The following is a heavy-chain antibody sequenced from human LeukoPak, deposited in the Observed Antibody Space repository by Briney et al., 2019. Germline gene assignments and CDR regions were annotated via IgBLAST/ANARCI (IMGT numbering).Heavy chain of an antibody. CDR2: ISSRSSTI. CDR3: ARVQYGVSGSYCGGDCYRDGFDI. Sequence: PGGSLRLSCAASGFTFSDYYMSWVRQAPGKGLEWVSYISSRSSTIKYADSVKGRFTISRDNAKDSLYLQMNSLRDEDTAVYYCARVQYGVSGSYCGGDCYRDGFDIWGQGTMVTVSS. J-gene: IGHJ3*02. V-gene: IGHV3-11*04. D-gene: IGHD2-21*02. CDR1: GFTFSDYY.